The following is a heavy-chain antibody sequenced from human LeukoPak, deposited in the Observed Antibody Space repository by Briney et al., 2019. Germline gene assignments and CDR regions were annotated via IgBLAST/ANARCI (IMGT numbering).Heavy chain of an antibody. V-gene: IGHV3-30*04. CDR1: GFPLSSYA. CDR2: ISYDGSNQ. CDR3: ASGDYYDSSAYYYGSFDY. D-gene: IGHD3-22*01. Sequence: HPGGSLTLSCAACGFPLSSYAMHGVREATGKGLEGMADISYDGSNQYYADCVKGRLTVSRDNSKTTLYLQMNSLKAEDTAVHYCASGDYYDSSAYYYGSFDYWGQGTLVTVSS. J-gene: IGHJ4*02.